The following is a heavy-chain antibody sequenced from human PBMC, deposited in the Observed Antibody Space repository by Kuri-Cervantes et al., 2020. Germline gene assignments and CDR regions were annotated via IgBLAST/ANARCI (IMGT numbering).Heavy chain of an antibody. J-gene: IGHJ6*03. D-gene: IGHD6-13*01. Sequence: SETLSLTCTVSGGSISSYYWSWIRQPPGKGLEWIGYIYYSGSTNCNPSLKSRVTISVDTSKNQFSLKLSSVTAADTAVYYCARGVTTGYSSSWYQAHYYYYMDVWGKGTTVTVSS. CDR2: IYYSGST. CDR1: GGSISSYY. V-gene: IGHV4-59*01. CDR3: ARGVTTGYSSSWYQAHYYYYMDV.